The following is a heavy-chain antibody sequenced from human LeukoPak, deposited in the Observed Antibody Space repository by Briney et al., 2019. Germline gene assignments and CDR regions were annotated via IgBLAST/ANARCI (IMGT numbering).Heavy chain of an antibody. V-gene: IGHV4-34*01. CDR1: GGSFSGYY. CDR2: INHSGST. D-gene: IGHD6-19*01. J-gene: IGHJ4*02. Sequence: SETLSLTRAVYGGSFSGYYWSWIRQPPGKGLEWIGEINHSGSTNYNPSLKSRVTISVDTSKNQFSLKLSSVTAADTAVYYCASSGWYLEVYWGQGTLVAVSS. CDR3: ASSGWYLEVY.